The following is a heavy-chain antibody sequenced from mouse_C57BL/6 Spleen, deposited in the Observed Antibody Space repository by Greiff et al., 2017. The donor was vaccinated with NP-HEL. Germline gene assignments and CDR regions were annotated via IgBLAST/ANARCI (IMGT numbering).Heavy chain of an antibody. J-gene: IGHJ3*01. CDR1: GYTFTSYW. D-gene: IGHD2-3*01. Sequence: VQLQQPGAELVKPGASVKLSCKASGYTFTSYWMHWVKQRPGRGLEWIGRIDPNSGGTKYKEKFKSKATLTVDKPTSTAYMQLSSLTSEDSAVYYCARAIDGYYFAWFAYWGQGTLVTVSA. CDR3: ARAIDGYYFAWFAY. CDR2: IDPNSGGT. V-gene: IGHV1-72*01.